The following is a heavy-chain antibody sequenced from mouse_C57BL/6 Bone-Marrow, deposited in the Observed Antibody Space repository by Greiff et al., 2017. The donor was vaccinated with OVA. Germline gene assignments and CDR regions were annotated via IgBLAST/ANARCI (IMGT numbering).Heavy chain of an antibody. Sequence: VQLQQPGAELVKPGASVKMSCKASGYTFTSYWITWVKQRPGQGLEWIGDIYPGSGSTNYHEKFKSKATLTVDTSSSTAYMQLFSLSSEASAVYFSASYGYDGTYFDYWGQGTTLTVSS. CDR1: GYTFTSYW. V-gene: IGHV1-55*01. CDR2: IYPGSGST. CDR3: ASYGYDGTYFDY. D-gene: IGHD2-2*01. J-gene: IGHJ2*01.